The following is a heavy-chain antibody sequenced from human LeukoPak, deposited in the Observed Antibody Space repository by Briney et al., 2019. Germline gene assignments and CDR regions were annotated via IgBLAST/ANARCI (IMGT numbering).Heavy chain of an antibody. V-gene: IGHV4-59*01. Sequence: PSETLSLTCTVSGGHISTYYWSWIRLPPGKGLEWIGYIYYSGTTTYNPSLRSRVTMSVDTSKNQFSLKLRSVTAADTAVYYCARGGRWEHFDYWGQGTLVTVSS. CDR1: GGHISTYY. CDR3: ARGGRWEHFDY. J-gene: IGHJ4*02. D-gene: IGHD1-1*01. CDR2: IYYSGTT.